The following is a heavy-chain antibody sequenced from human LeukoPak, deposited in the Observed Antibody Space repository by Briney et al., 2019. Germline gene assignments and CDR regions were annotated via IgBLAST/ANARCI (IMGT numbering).Heavy chain of an antibody. CDR3: VRDAIRGGEFDY. CDR2: ISSSGSTI. CDR1: GFTFRSYE. D-gene: IGHD2-21*01. Sequence: GGSLRLSCAASGFTFRSYERNWVRQAPGKGLEWVSYISSSGSTIYYADSVKGRFTISRDNAKESLYLQMNSLRAEDTAFYYCVRDAIRGGEFDYWGQGTLVTVSS. J-gene: IGHJ4*02. V-gene: IGHV3-48*03.